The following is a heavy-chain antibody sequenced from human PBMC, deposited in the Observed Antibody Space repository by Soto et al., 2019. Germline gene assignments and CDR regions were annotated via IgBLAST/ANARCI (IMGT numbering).Heavy chain of an antibody. CDR2: IYHTGTT. CDR3: AVFRNDGTQLFDP. J-gene: IGHJ5*02. Sequence: SETLSLTCFVSGASISSTYWWSWVRQTPGKRLEWIGQIYHTGTTSYNPSLKNRVTISLDKSNNQFSLRLTSMTAADTAVYYCAVFRNDGTQLFDPWSQGTLVTV. D-gene: IGHD1-1*01. CDR1: GASISSTYW. V-gene: IGHV4-4*02.